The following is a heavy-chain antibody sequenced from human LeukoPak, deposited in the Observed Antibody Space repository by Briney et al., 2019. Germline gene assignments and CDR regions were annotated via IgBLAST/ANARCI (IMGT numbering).Heavy chain of an antibody. CDR3: ATWARG. CDR1: VYSLTEIS. Sequence: GASVKVSCKVPVYSLTEISMHWVRQAPGKGLEWMGGFDPENVEAIYARNFQGRVTMTADSSTDIAYMELRSLKSEDTAVYYCATWARGWGQGTLVTVSS. CDR2: FDPENVEA. J-gene: IGHJ4*02. V-gene: IGHV1-24*01.